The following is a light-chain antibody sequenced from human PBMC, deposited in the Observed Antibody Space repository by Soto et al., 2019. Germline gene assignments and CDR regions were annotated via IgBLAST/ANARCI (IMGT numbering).Light chain of an antibody. CDR2: EVT. Sequence: QSVLTQPPSASGSLGQSVTISCTGTSSDVGGYHYVSWHQQHPGKAPKVMIYEVTKRPPGVPDRVSGSKSGNTASLTVSGLQAEDEADYYCSSFAGGGNPVLLGGGTKVTVL. J-gene: IGLJ2*01. V-gene: IGLV2-8*01. CDR3: SSFAGGGNPVL. CDR1: SSDVGGYHY.